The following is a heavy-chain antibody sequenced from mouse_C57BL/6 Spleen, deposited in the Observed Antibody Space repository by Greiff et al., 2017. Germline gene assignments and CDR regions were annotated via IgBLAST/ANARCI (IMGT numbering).Heavy chain of an antibody. J-gene: IGHJ3*01. CDR2: ISSGSSTI. Sequence: EVQLQESGGGLVKPGGSLKLSCAASGFTFSDYGMHWVRQAPEKGLEWVAYISSGSSTIYYADTVKGRFTISRDNAKNTLFLQMTSLRSEDTAMYYCARPPSTMITTAWFAYWGQGTLVTVSA. CDR3: ARPPSTMITTAWFAY. CDR1: GFTFSDYG. D-gene: IGHD2-4*01. V-gene: IGHV5-17*01.